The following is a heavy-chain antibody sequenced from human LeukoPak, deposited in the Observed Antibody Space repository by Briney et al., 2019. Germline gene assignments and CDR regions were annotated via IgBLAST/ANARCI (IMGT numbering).Heavy chain of an antibody. J-gene: IGHJ4*02. CDR3: ARARTSGDEALAGNY. Sequence: GGSLRLSFAASGFTFSNYWMIWVRQAPGQGLEWVANIKQDGSDKSYVDSVKGRFTISRDNAKNSLYLQMNSLRVEDTAVYYCARARTSGDEALAGNYWGQGALVTVSS. CDR2: IKQDGSDK. D-gene: IGHD6-19*01. V-gene: IGHV3-7*01. CDR1: GFTFSNYW.